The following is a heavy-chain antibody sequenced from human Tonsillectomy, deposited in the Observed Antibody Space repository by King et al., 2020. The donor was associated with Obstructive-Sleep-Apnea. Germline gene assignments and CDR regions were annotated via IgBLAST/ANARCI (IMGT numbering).Heavy chain of an antibody. D-gene: IGHD3-10*01. CDR1: GFTFSSYG. CDR2: IWYDGSNK. J-gene: IGHJ4*02. V-gene: IGHV3-33*06. Sequence: VQLVESGGGVVQPGRPLRLSCAASGFTFSSYGMHWVRQAPGKGLEWVAVIWYDGSNKYYADSVKGRFTISRDNSKNTLYLQMNSLRAEDTAVYYCAKDQDYGSGSTDYWGQGTLVTVSS. CDR3: AKDQDYGSGSTDY.